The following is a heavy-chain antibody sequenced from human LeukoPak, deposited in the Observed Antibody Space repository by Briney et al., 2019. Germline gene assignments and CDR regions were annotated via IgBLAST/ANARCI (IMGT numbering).Heavy chain of an antibody. CDR1: GFTFDDYG. CDR3: ARGRYCSSTSCYGSRVGYYYYMDV. V-gene: IGHV3-20*04. J-gene: IGHJ6*03. D-gene: IGHD2-2*01. Sequence: GGSLRLSCAASGFTFDDYGMSWVRQAPGKGLEWVSGINWNGGSTGYAGSVKGRFTISRDNAKNSLCLQMNSLRAEDTALYYCARGRYCSSTSCYGSRVGYYYYMDVWGKGTTVTVSS. CDR2: INWNGGST.